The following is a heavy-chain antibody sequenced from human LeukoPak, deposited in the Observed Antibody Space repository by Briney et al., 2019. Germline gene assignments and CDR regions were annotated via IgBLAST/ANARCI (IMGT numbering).Heavy chain of an antibody. V-gene: IGHV4-59*08. CDR1: GGSISSYY. CDR2: IYYSGST. D-gene: IGHD3-10*01. Sequence: SETLSLTCTVSGGSISSYYWSWIRQPPGKGLEWIGYIYYSGSTNYNPSLKSRVTISVDTSKNQFSLKLSSVTAADTAVYYCARRSGGYYSNWFDPWGQGTLVTVSS. J-gene: IGHJ5*02. CDR3: ARRSGGYYSNWFDP.